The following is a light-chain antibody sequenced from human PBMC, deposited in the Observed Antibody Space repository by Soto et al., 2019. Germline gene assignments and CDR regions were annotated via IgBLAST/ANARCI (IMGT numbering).Light chain of an antibody. V-gene: IGLV2-18*02. Sequence: QSVLTQPPSVSGSPGQSVAISCTGTSSDVGSYNRVAWYQQPPGKAPKLIIYDVTNRPSGVPDRFSGSKSGNTASLTISGLQAEDEADYYCNSFTTSSTYVFGTGTKLTVL. CDR3: NSFTTSSTYV. CDR1: SSDVGSYNR. CDR2: DVT. J-gene: IGLJ1*01.